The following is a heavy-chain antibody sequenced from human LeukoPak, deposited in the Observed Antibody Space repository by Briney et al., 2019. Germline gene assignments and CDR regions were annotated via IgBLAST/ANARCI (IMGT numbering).Heavy chain of an antibody. J-gene: IGHJ4*02. CDR1: GFTFSTYG. CDR2: ISYDGSNK. Sequence: GGSLRLSCAASGFTFSTYGMHWVRQAPGKGLEWVAVISYDGSNKYYADSVKGRFTISRDNSKNTLYLQMNSLRAEDTAVYYCAKETIPYYYGSGSSRDYFDYWGQGTLVTVSS. V-gene: IGHV3-30*18. CDR3: AKETIPYYYGSGSSRDYFDY. D-gene: IGHD3-10*01.